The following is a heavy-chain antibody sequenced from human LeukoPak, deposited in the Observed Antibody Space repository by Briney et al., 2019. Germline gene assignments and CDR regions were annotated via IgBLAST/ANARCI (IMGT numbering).Heavy chain of an antibody. Sequence: GGSLRLSCAASGFTFSSYGMSWVRQAPGKGLEWVSAISGSGGSTYYADSVKGRFTISRDNSKNTLYLQMNSLRAEDTAVYYCAKVGGFSARRGTFDYWGQGTLVTVSS. CDR2: ISGSGGST. J-gene: IGHJ4*02. CDR3: AKVGGFSARRGTFDY. V-gene: IGHV3-23*01. CDR1: GFTFSSYG. D-gene: IGHD3-16*01.